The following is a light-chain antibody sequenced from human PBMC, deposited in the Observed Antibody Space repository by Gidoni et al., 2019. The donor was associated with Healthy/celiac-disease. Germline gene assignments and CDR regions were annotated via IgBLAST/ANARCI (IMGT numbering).Light chain of an antibody. CDR2: AAS. J-gene: IGKJ2*02. Sequence: DIQMTQSPSSLSASVGDRVTITCRASPSISSYLNWYQQKPGKAPKLLIYAASSLQSGVPSRFSGSGSGTDFTLTISSLQPEDFATYYCQQSYSTPRTFGQGTQLEIK. V-gene: IGKV1-39*01. CDR3: QQSYSTPRT. CDR1: PSISSY.